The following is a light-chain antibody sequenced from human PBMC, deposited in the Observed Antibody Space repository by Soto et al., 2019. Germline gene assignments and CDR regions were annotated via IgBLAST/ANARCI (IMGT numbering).Light chain of an antibody. V-gene: IGKV3-20*01. J-gene: IGKJ1*01. CDR3: QHYNSYSEA. CDR2: GAS. Sequence: EIVLTQSPCTLSLSPGERATLSCRASQSVSNNYLAWYQQKPGQAPRLLIYGASSRATGIPDRFSGSGSGTEFTLTISSLQPDDFATYYCQHYNSYSEAFGQGTKVDIK. CDR1: QSVSNNY.